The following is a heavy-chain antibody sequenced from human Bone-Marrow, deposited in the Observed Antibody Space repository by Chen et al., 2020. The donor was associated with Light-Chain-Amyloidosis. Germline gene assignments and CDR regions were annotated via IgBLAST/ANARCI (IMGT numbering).Heavy chain of an antibody. J-gene: IGHJ3*01. CDR3: ARGETGSYAL. Sequence: QVPLVQSGAGEKNPRVSVQGSCKAPGYTFTSYGISWVRQAPGQGLEWMGWISAYNGNTNYAQRLQGRVTMTTDTSTSTAYMEVRSLRSDDSAGYYCARGETGSYALWGQGTMVTVSS. V-gene: IGHV1-18*01. D-gene: IGHD1-26*01. CDR1: GYTFTSYG. CDR2: ISAYNGNT.